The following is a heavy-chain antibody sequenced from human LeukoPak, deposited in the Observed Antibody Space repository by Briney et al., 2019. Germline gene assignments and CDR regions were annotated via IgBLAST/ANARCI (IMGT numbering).Heavy chain of an antibody. CDR1: GYSISSGYY. J-gene: IGHJ5*02. Sequence: NTSETLSLTCTVSGYSISSGYYWGWIRQPPGKGLEWIGSIYHSGSTYYNPSLKSRVTISVDTSKNQLSLKLSSVTAADTAVYYCARDWCSGTSCPTGFDPWGQGTLVTVSS. CDR2: IYHSGST. V-gene: IGHV4-38-2*02. CDR3: ARDWCSGTSCPTGFDP. D-gene: IGHD2-2*01.